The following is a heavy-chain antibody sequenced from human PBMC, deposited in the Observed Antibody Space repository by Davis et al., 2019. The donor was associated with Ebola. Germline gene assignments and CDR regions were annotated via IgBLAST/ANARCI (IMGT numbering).Heavy chain of an antibody. D-gene: IGHD3-10*01. CDR2: IYYSGST. CDR3: ARQNPWYYYASGSYYNDPAYFDY. CDR1: GGSISSSSYY. J-gene: IGHJ4*02. V-gene: IGHV4-39*01. Sequence: MPSETLSLTCTVSGGSISSSSYYWGWIRQPPGKGLEWIGSIYYSGSTYYNPSLKSRVTISVDTSKNQFSLKLSSVTAADTAVYYCARQNPWYYYASGSYYNDPAYFDYWGQGTLVTVSS.